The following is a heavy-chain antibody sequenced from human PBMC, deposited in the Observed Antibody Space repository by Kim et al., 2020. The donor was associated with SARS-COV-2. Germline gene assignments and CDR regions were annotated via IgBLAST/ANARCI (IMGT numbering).Heavy chain of an antibody. CDR2: ISYDGSNK. Sequence: GGSLRLSCAASGFTFSSYAMHWVRQAPGKGLEWVAVISYDGSNKYYADSVKGRFTISRDNSKNTLYLQMNSLRAEDTAVYYCARDIGRITIFGVTKGFD. J-gene: IGHJ4*01. CDR3: ARDIGRITIFGVTKGFD. CDR1: GFTFSSYA. D-gene: IGHD3-3*01. V-gene: IGHV3-30-3*01.